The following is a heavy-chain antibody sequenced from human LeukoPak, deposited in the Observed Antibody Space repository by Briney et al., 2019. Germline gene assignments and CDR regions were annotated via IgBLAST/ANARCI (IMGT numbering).Heavy chain of an antibody. CDR1: GGSISSYY. CDR2: IYYSGST. Sequence: PSETLSLTCTVSGGSISSYYWSWIRQPPGKGLEWIGYIYYSGSTNYNPSLKSRVTISVDTSRNQFSLKLSSVTAADTAVYYCARGADFGDDYGDYGEYYFDYWGQGTLVTVSS. V-gene: IGHV4-59*01. D-gene: IGHD4-17*01. CDR3: ARGADFGDDYGDYGEYYFDY. J-gene: IGHJ4*02.